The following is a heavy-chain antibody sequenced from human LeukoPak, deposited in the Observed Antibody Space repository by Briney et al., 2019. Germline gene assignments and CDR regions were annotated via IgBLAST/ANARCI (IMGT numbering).Heavy chain of an antibody. J-gene: IGHJ4*02. Sequence: SETLSLTCTVSGGSLSTFYWTWIRQPPGKGLDWIGYIYSTGSTNYNPSLKSRVTISVDTSKNQFSLKLSSVTAADTAVYYCARVVIRGGYFDYWGQGTLVTVSS. D-gene: IGHD3-10*01. CDR3: ARVVIRGGYFDY. CDR1: GGSLSTFY. V-gene: IGHV4-59*12. CDR2: IYSTGST.